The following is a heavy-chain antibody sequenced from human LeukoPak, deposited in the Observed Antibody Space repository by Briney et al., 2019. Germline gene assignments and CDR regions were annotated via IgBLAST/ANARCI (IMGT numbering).Heavy chain of an antibody. CDR1: GFTFSSYS. CDR3: ASKTQYCSGGSCAYDAFDI. V-gene: IGHV3-48*01. J-gene: IGHJ3*02. Sequence: GGSLRLSCAVSGFTFSSYSMNWVRQAPGKGLEWVSYISSSSSTIYYADSVKGRFTISRDNAKNSLYLQMNSLRAEDTAVYYCASKTQYCSGGSCAYDAFDIWGQGTMVTVPS. CDR2: ISSSSSTI. D-gene: IGHD2-15*01.